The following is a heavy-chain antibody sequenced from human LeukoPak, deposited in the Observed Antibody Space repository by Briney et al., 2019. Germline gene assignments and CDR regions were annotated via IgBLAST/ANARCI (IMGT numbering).Heavy chain of an antibody. D-gene: IGHD3-3*01. CDR2: INSDGSST. V-gene: IGHV3-74*01. J-gene: IGHJ5*02. CDR1: GFTFSSYW. Sequence: PGGSLRLSCAASGFTFSSYWMHWVRQAPGKGLVWVSRINSDGSSTSYADSVKGRFTISRDNAKNTLYLQMNSLRAEDTAVYYCARANYDFWSGYFHNWFDPWGQGTLVTVSS. CDR3: ARANYDFWSGYFHNWFDP.